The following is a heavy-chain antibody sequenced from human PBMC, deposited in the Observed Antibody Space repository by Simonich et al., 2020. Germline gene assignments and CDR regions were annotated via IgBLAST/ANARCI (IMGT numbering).Heavy chain of an antibody. CDR2: IYYNGTT. CDR1: GGSSSISSYY. Sequence: QLQLQESGPGLVTPSVTLSLTCTVSGGSSSISSYYWGWIRQSPGRGLEWIGGIYYNGTTYDNPSLKSRVAISVDTSKNQFSLKLSSVTAADTAVYYCARHTGFAFDVWGHGTMVTVSS. CDR3: ARHTGFAFDV. J-gene: IGHJ3*01. V-gene: IGHV4-39*01. D-gene: IGHD2-8*02.